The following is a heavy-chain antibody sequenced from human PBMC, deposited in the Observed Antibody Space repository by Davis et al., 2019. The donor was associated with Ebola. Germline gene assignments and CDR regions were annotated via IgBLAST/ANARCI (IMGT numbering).Heavy chain of an antibody. CDR1: GFSFSSYG. Sequence: PGGSLRLSCAASGFSFSSYGMHWVRQAPGKGLEWVANIKQDGSEKYYVDSGKGRFTISRDNTKNSLYLQMNGLRAEDTAVYYCARETYYDFWSYYYYGMDVWGQGTTVTVSS. V-gene: IGHV3-7*03. CDR3: ARETYYDFWSYYYYGMDV. J-gene: IGHJ6*02. CDR2: IKQDGSEK. D-gene: IGHD3-3*01.